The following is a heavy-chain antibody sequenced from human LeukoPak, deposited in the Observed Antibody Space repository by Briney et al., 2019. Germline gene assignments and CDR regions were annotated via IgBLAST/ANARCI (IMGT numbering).Heavy chain of an antibody. Sequence: PSETLSLTCAVYGGSFSGYYWSWIRQPPGKGLEWIGEINHSGSTNYNPSLKSRVTISVDASKNQFSLKLSSVTAADTAVYYCARRFSGFYDSSGYYYSNYFDYWGQRTLVTVSS. V-gene: IGHV4-34*01. CDR2: INHSGST. CDR1: GGSFSGYY. J-gene: IGHJ4*02. D-gene: IGHD3-22*01. CDR3: ARRFSGFYDSSGYYYSNYFDY.